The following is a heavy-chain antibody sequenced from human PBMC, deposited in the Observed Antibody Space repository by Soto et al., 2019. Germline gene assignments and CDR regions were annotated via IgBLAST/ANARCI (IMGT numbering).Heavy chain of an antibody. D-gene: IGHD5-12*01. J-gene: IGHJ4*02. CDR2: MSYDASNK. CDR1: GFTFSSYA. CDR3: ARATGGGLATMTGDY. V-gene: IGHV3-30-3*01. Sequence: QVQLVESGGGVVQPGRSLRLSCAASGFTFSSYAMHWVRQAPGKGLEWVAVMSYDASNKYYADSVKGRFTISRDKSKNTLYLQMNTLRAADTTVYYCARATGGGLATMTGDYWGQTTLV.